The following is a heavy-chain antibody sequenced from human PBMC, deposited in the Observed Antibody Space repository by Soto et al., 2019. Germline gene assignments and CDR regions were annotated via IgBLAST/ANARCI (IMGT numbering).Heavy chain of an antibody. CDR1: GYTFTSYY. J-gene: IGHJ4*02. Sequence: QVSLVQSGAEVEKPGASVKVSCKASGYTFTSYYVHWVRQAPGQGLEWMGIINPSGATTTYAQNIQGRVAMTRDTSSCTVYMELSSLRSEDTAVYYCARRDCFSSSCYFKYWGQGTLVTVSS. CDR3: ARRDCFSSSCYFKY. CDR2: INPSGATT. D-gene: IGHD2-2*01. V-gene: IGHV1-46*01.